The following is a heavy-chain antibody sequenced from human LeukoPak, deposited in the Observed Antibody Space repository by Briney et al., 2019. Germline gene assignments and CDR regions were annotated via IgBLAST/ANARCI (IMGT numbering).Heavy chain of an antibody. V-gene: IGHV3-48*04. CDR1: GFTFSSYS. Sequence: GGSLRLSCADSGFTFSSYSMNWVRQAPGKGLEWVSYISSSSSTIYYADSVKGRFTISRDNAKNSLYLQMNSLRAEDTAVYYCARGAYYYGSGSSTYFDYWGQGTLVTVSS. CDR2: ISSSSSTI. J-gene: IGHJ4*02. CDR3: ARGAYYYGSGSSTYFDY. D-gene: IGHD3-10*01.